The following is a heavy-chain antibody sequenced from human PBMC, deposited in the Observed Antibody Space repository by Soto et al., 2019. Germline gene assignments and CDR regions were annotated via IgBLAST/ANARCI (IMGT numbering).Heavy chain of an antibody. CDR3: ARDSQYSTSWQRFDF. J-gene: IGHJ4*02. CDR2: VNTYNGNP. CDR1: GYTFTNYA. V-gene: IGHV1-18*01. D-gene: IGHD6-13*01. Sequence: QVQLVQSGGELKKPGASVKVSCKASGYTFTNYAISWVRQAPGRGLEWMGWVNTYNGNPNYAQIFQGSVTMTTDTSTGTAYMELRSLKSDDSAIYYCARDSQYSTSWQRFDFWGQGTLVTVSS.